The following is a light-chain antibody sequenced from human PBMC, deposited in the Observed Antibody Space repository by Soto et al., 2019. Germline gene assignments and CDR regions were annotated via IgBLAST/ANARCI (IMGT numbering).Light chain of an antibody. CDR2: DAS. J-gene: IGKJ1*01. Sequence: EIMMTQSPATLSVSPGERATLSCRASQSVTSYLAWYQHKPGQAPRLLIYDASTRITGIPARFSGSGSGTEFTLTISSLQSEDFAVYYCQQYNNWPRTFGQGTKVEIK. CDR1: QSVTSY. CDR3: QQYNNWPRT. V-gene: IGKV3-15*01.